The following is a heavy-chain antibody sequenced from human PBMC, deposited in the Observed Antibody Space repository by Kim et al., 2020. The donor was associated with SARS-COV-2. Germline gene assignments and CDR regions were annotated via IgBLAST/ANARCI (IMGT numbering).Heavy chain of an antibody. D-gene: IGHD6-13*01. Sequence: ADSGKGRLTIARENAKNSLYLQLNSLIAEDTAVYYCARDKAAAGQDAFDIWGQGTMVTVSS. J-gene: IGHJ3*02. CDR3: ARDKAAAGQDAFDI. V-gene: IGHV3-21*01.